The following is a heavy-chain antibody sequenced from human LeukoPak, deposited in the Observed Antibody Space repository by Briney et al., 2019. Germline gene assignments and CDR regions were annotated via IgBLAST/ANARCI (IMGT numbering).Heavy chain of an antibody. J-gene: IGHJ5*02. CDR2: IYYSGST. D-gene: IGHD3-10*01. CDR1: GGSISSYY. Sequence: PSETLSLTCTVSGGSISSYYWSWIRQPPGKGLEWIGYIYYSGSTNYNPSLKSRVTISVDTSKNQFSLKLSSVTAADTAVYYCAGTMVRGVIISWFDPWGQGTLVTVSS. CDR3: AGTMVRGVIISWFDP. V-gene: IGHV4-59*08.